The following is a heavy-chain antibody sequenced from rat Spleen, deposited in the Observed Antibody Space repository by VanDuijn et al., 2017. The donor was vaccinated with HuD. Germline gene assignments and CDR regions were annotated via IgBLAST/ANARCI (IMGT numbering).Heavy chain of an antibody. D-gene: IGHD5-1*01. Sequence: EVQLQESGPGLVKPSQSLSLTCSVTGYSITSSYRWNWIRKFPGNKMEWMGFINYSGSTSYIPSLKSRISITRDTSKNHFFLHLNSVTTEDTATYYCARLLTGSYYFDYWGQGVMVTVSS. V-gene: IGHV3-1*01. J-gene: IGHJ2*01. CDR2: INYSGST. CDR1: GYSITSSY. CDR3: ARLLTGSYYFDY.